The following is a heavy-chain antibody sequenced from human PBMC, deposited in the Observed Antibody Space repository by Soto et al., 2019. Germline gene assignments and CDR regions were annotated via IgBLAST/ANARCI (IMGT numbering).Heavy chain of an antibody. CDR1: GFTFSYG. CDR3: AKLVIGYCSGNTCDDY. Sequence: VQLLESGGGLIQPGGSLRLSCAASGFTFSYGIHWLRQAPGKGLEWVAYIAYDSCNKFYGDSVKGRFTISRDNSKNTPFLQMNSLRAEDTAVYYCAKLVIGYCSGNTCDDYWGQGTLVAVSS. D-gene: IGHD2-15*01. CDR2: IAYDSCNK. V-gene: IGHV3-30*18. J-gene: IGHJ4*02.